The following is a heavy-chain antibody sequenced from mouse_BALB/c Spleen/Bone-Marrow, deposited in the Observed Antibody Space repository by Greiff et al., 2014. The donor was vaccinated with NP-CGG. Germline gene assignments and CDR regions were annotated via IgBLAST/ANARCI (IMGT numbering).Heavy chain of an antibody. V-gene: IGHV1-80*01. CDR1: GYAISSYW. CDR3: ARERGWYLDY. J-gene: IGHJ2*01. D-gene: IGHD2-3*01. Sequence: QVQLQQPGAELVRPGSSVKISCKASGYAISSYWMNWVKQRPGQGLEWIGQIYPGDGDTNYNGKFKGKATLTADKSSSTAYMQISSLTSEDSAVYFCARERGWYLDYWGQGTTLTVSS. CDR2: IYPGDGDT.